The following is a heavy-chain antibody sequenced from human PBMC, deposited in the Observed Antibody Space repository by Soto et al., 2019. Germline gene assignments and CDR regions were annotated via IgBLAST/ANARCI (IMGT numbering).Heavy chain of an antibody. Sequence: EVQLLESGGGLVQPGGSLRLYCAAFGFIFNAYAMNWVRQAPGKGLGWVSAIGGSGGNTYYAASVKGRFTISRDNSKDTVDLEMNRLRVDDTAVYFSARVASDYINSADHWGQGILVTVS. CDR1: GFIFNAYA. J-gene: IGHJ4*02. CDR2: IGGSGGNT. CDR3: ARVASDYINSADH. D-gene: IGHD4-4*01. V-gene: IGHV3-23*01.